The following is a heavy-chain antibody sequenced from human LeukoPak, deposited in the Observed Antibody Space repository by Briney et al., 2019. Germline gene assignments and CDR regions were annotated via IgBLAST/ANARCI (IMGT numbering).Heavy chain of an antibody. V-gene: IGHV3-48*03. CDR2: ISSSGSTI. J-gene: IGHJ4*02. D-gene: IGHD4-17*01. CDR1: GFTFSSYE. CDR3: ARDFLSVYGDRGGLDY. Sequence: PGGSLRLSCVASGFTFSSYEMNWVRQAPGKGLEWVSYISSSGSTIYYADSVKGRFTISRDNAKNSLYLQMNGLRAEDTAVYYCARDFLSVYGDRGGLDYWGQGTLVTVSS.